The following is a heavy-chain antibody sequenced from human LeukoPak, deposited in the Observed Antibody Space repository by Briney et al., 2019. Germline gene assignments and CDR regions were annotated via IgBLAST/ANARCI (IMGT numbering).Heavy chain of an antibody. CDR3: ARGIVVGATRYFDY. D-gene: IGHD1-26*01. CDR2: IYHSGRT. Sequence: SETLSLTCTVSGYSISSGYYWGWIRQPPGKGLEWIGSIYHSGRTFYNPSLKSRVTISMDKSKNQFSLKLSSVTAADTAVYYCARGIVVGATRYFDYWGQGTLVTVSS. V-gene: IGHV4-38-2*02. J-gene: IGHJ4*02. CDR1: GYSISSGYY.